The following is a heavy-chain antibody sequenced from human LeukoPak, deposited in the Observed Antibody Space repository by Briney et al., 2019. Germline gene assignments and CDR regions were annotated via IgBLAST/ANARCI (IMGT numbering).Heavy chain of an antibody. CDR2: ISSSSYI. CDR1: GFTFSSYS. V-gene: IGHV3-21*01. CDR3: ARDRGTYCGGDCYSNDAFDI. Sequence: PGGSLRLSCAASGFTFSSYSMNWVRQAPGKGLEWVSSISSSSYIYYADSVKGRFTISRDNAKNSLYLQMNSLRAEDTAVYYCARDRGTYCGGDCYSNDAFDIWGQGTMVTVSS. J-gene: IGHJ3*02. D-gene: IGHD2-21*01.